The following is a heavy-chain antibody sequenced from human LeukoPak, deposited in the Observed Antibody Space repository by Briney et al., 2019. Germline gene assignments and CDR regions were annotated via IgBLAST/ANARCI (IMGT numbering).Heavy chain of an antibody. Sequence: PSETLSLTCAVYGGSFSGYYWSWIRQPPGKGLEWIGEINHSGSTNYNPSLKSRVTISVDTSKNQFSLKLSSVTAADTAVYYCASKRDDSSGYYHYWGQGTLVTVSS. D-gene: IGHD3-22*01. CDR3: ASKRDDSSGYYHY. J-gene: IGHJ4*02. CDR2: INHSGST. CDR1: GGSFSGYY. V-gene: IGHV4-34*01.